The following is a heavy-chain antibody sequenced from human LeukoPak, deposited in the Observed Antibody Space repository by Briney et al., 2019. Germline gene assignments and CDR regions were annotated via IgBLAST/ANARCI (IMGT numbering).Heavy chain of an antibody. D-gene: IGHD1-7*01. V-gene: IGHV3-23*01. Sequence: GGSLRLSCAASGFTLSSFAMNWVRQAPGKGLEWVSAISGSGGTTFYADSVKGRLTISRDNSKNTLYLQMNSLRAEDTAVYYSVKRTVNYPFDFWGQGTLVTVSS. CDR3: VKRTVNYPFDF. CDR1: GFTLSSFA. J-gene: IGHJ4*02. CDR2: ISGSGGTT.